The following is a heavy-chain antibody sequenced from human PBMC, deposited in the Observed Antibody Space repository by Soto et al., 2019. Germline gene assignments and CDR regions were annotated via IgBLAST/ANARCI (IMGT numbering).Heavy chain of an antibody. CDR2: IYYSGST. D-gene: IGHD3-16*01. CDR1: GDSISSYY. J-gene: IGHJ4*02. CDR3: ARHGLTAYMVYYFDF. Sequence: SETLSLTCTVSGDSISSYYWSWIRQPPGKGLEWIGYIYYSGSTNYNPSLKSRVTISVDTSKNQFSLKLSSVTAADTAVYYCARHGLTAYMVYYFDFWGQGTLVTVSS. V-gene: IGHV4-59*01.